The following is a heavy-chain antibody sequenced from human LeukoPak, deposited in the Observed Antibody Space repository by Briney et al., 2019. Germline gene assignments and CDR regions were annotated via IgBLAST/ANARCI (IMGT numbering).Heavy chain of an antibody. V-gene: IGHV3-30*02. CDR1: GFTFSSYG. D-gene: IGHD3-16*02. CDR3: TKGIAPEGFRFFF. J-gene: IGHJ4*02. Sequence: GGSLRLSCTTSGFTFSSYGIHWVRQTPGKGLEWVAFITSDEKNKDYAGSVMGRFTISRDNSKNTVYLQMNSLRLEDTAVYYCTKGIAPEGFRFFFWGQGALVTVSS. CDR2: ITSDEKNK.